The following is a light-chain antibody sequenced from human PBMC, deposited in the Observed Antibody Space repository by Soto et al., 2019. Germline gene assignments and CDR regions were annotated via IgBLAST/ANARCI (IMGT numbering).Light chain of an antibody. J-gene: IGLJ3*02. CDR1: SGLSDYA. CDR3: QAGGTGGV. V-gene: IGLV4-69*01. CDR2: VTSDGSH. Sequence: QLVLTQSPSASASPGASVKLTCTLSSGLSDYAIAWHQQQPEKGPRYLMKVTSDGSHTKGDGIPDRFSGSSSGADRYLTISSLRSDDEADYYCQAGGTGGVFGGGTKLTVL.